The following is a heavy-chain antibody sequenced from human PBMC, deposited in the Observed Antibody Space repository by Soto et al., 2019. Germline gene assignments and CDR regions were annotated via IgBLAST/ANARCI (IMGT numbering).Heavy chain of an antibody. CDR1: GSMFTSYG. CDR2: ISAYNGNT. J-gene: IGHJ4*02. Sequence: APAEASCKASGSMFTSYGISCVRQAPRKGLEWMGWISAYNGNTTYAQKLQGRVTMTTDTSTSTAYMELRSLRSDDTAVYYCARGRYYHDSSGYYLALHYFAYWGQGTLVTVSS. V-gene: IGHV1-18*01. D-gene: IGHD3-22*01. CDR3: ARGRYYHDSSGYYLALHYFAY.